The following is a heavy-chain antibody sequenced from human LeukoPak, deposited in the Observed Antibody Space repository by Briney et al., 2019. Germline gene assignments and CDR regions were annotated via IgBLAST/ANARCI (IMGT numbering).Heavy chain of an antibody. Sequence: SETLSLTCTVSGGSISSSSYYWGWIRQPPGKGLEWIGSIYYSGSTYYNPSLKSRVTISVDTSKNQFSLKLSSVTAADTAVYYCARAKVHYFDYWGQGTLVTVSS. V-gene: IGHV4-39*07. J-gene: IGHJ4*02. CDR2: IYYSGST. CDR1: GGSISSSSYY. CDR3: ARAKVHYFDY.